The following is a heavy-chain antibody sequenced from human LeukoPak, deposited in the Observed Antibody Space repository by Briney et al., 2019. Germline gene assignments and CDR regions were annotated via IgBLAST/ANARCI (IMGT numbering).Heavy chain of an antibody. CDR3: ARDLAYYYDSSGYYYPNGGD. CDR2: ISGSSSYI. Sequence: GGSLRLSCAASGFTFSSYSMNWVRQAPGKGLEWVSSISGSSSYIYYADSVKGRFTISRDNAKNSLYLQMNSLRAEDTAVYYCARDLAYYYDSSGYYYPNGGDWGQGTLVTVSS. V-gene: IGHV3-21*01. J-gene: IGHJ4*02. D-gene: IGHD3-22*01. CDR1: GFTFSSYS.